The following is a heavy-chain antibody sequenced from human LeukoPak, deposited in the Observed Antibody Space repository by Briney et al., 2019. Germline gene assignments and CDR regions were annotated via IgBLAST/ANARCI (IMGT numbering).Heavy chain of an antibody. D-gene: IGHD3-22*01. CDR1: GYTFTSYG. CDR3: ARDYRGHYYDSSGYSHFQH. J-gene: IGHJ1*01. Sequence: ASVKVSCKASGYTFTSYGISWVRQAPGQGLEWMGWISAYNGNTNYAQKLQGRVTMTTDTSTSTAYMELRSLRSDDTAVYYCARDYRGHYYDSSGYSHFQHWGQGTLATVSS. CDR2: ISAYNGNT. V-gene: IGHV1-18*01.